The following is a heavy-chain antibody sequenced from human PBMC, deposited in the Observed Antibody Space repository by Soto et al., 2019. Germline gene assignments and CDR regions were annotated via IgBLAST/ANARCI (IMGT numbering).Heavy chain of an antibody. CDR2: IYQSGST. J-gene: IGHJ4*01. D-gene: IGHD1-26*01. CDR1: GYSISSGYY. V-gene: IGHV4-38-2*01. CDR3: ARGGASIGIEGSSNLDG. Sequence: SETLSLTCAVSGYSISSGYYWDWIRQPPGKGLEWIGSIYQSGSTYYNPSLKSRVTISVDTSKNQFSLKLNYVTAADTAVYYCARGGASIGIEGSSNLDGWGHGILVT.